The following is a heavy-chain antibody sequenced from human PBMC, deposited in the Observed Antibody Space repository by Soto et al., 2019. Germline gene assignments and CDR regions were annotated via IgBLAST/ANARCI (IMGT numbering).Heavy chain of an antibody. J-gene: IGHJ4*02. CDR2: IYHSGST. V-gene: IGHV4-4*02. CDR3: VSFGVVINSFEY. CDR1: SGSISSSNW. D-gene: IGHD3-3*01. Sequence: QVQLQESGPGLVKPSGTLSLTCAVSSGSISSSNWWSWVRPPPGKGLEWIGEIYHSGSTNYNPSLQSRVTISVDKSKNQFSLKLSSVTAADTAVYYCVSFGVVINSFEYWGQGTLVTVSS.